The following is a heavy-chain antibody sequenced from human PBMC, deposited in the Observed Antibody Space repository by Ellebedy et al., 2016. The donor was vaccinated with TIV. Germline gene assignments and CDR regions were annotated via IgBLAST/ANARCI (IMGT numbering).Heavy chain of an antibody. J-gene: IGHJ6*02. CDR2: IRFDGNNA. CDR3: AKDRGNYGGAPYNGMDI. V-gene: IGHV3-30*02. Sequence: GESLKISCAASGFIFSNCGMNWVRQAPGKGLEWVAFIRFDGNNAYYADSAKGRFTISRDNSKNTLYLQMNSLRAEDTAVYYCAKDRGNYGGAPYNGMDIWGQGTTVTVSS. CDR1: GFIFSNCG. D-gene: IGHD3-10*01.